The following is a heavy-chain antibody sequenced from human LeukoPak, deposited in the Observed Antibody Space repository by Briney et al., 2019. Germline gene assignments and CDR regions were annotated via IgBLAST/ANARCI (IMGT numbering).Heavy chain of an antibody. D-gene: IGHD2-21*02. J-gene: IGHJ4*02. CDR1: GFSFSIYS. Sequence: GGSLRLSCAASGFSFSIYSMTWVRQAPGKGLEWVSVIYSGGGTYYADSVKGRFTISRDNSKNTLFLQMNSLRAEDTAVYFCARDVGGGDTFDYWGQGTLVTVSS. CDR2: IYSGGGT. CDR3: ARDVGGGDTFDY. V-gene: IGHV3-66*02.